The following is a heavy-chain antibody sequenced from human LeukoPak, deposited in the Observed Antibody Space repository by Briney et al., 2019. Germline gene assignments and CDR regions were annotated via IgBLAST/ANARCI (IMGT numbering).Heavy chain of an antibody. CDR1: GGSISSYY. J-gene: IGHJ3*02. D-gene: IGHD2-2*01. CDR3: ARVNIVVVPAAIHMRSYAFDI. Sequence: SETLSLTCTVSGGSISSYYWSWIRQPPGKGLEWIGYIYYSGSTNYNPSLKSRVTISVDTSKNQFSLKLSSVTAADTAVYYCARVNIVVVPAAIHMRSYAFDIWGQGTMVTVSS. CDR2: IYYSGST. V-gene: IGHV4-59*01.